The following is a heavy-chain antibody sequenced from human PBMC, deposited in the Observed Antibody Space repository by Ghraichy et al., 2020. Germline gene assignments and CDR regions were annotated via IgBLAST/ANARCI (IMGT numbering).Heavy chain of an antibody. D-gene: IGHD2-2*01. CDR3: ARDVVPSATKYGLDV. CDR2: IYYSGST. J-gene: IGHJ6*02. V-gene: IGHV4-59*01. Sequence: SETLSLTCTVSGGSISSYYWNWIRQPPGKGLEWIGYIYYSGSTNYNSSLKSRVTIAVDPSKNQFSLNLSSVTAADTAVYYCARDVVPSATKYGLDVWCQGPTVTVAS. CDR1: GGSISSYY.